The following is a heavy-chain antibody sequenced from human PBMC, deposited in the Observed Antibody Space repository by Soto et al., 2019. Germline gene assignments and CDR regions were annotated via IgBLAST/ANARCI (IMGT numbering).Heavy chain of an antibody. CDR3: ATEDGWFCY. J-gene: IGHJ4*02. CDR1: GFTLGHAW. V-gene: IGHV3-15*01. CDR2: IKSTIHGGKT. Sequence: EVQLVESWGGLVNPGGSLRLSCAASGFTLGHAWMDWVRQGPGKGLEWVGRIKSTIHGGKTDYAAPVKGRFTISRDDSKTTLYLQMNSLNTEDTAVYYCATEDGWFCYWGQGTLVAVSS. D-gene: IGHD3-10*01.